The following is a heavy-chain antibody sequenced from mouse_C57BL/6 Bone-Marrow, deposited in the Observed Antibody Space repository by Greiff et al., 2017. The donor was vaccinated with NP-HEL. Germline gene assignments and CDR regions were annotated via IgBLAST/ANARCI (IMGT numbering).Heavy chain of an antibody. CDR2: IYPGDGDT. Sequence: VKLVESGPELVKPGASVKISCKASGYAFSSSWMNWVKQRPGKGLEWIGRIYPGDGDTNYNGKFKGKATLTADKSSSTAYMQLSSLTSEDSAVYFCAQRIYYYGSSYFYYFDYWGQGTTLTVSS. CDR3: AQRIYYYGSSYFYYFDY. J-gene: IGHJ2*01. D-gene: IGHD1-1*01. V-gene: IGHV1-82*01. CDR1: GYAFSSSW.